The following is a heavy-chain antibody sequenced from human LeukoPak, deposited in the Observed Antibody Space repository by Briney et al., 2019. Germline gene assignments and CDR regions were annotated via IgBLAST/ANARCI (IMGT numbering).Heavy chain of an antibody. CDR1: GLTFSSYA. V-gene: IGHV3-23*01. J-gene: IGHJ4*02. D-gene: IGHD3-3*01. Sequence: GGSLRLSCAASGLTFSSYAMSWVRQAPGRGLGWVSAFRGRSGHTYYADSVKGRFNISIDNSKNTLYLQMNRLRAEDTAVYYCAKVGFSEMEWLLYSDHWGQGTLVTVSS. CDR3: AKVGFSEMEWLLYSDH. CDR2: FRGRSGHT.